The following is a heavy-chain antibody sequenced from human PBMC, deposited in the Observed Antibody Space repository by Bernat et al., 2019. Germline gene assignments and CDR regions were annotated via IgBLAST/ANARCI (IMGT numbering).Heavy chain of an antibody. CDR2: IYYSGST. D-gene: IGHD5-18*01. CDR3: ARRGYSYGFYGH. V-gene: IGHV4-31*03. J-gene: IGHJ4*02. CDR1: GGSISGGGYY. Sequence: QVQLQESGPGLVKPSQTLSLTCTVSGGSISGGGYYWSWIRQHPGKGLEWIGNIYYSGSTHYNPSLKNRVTISVDTSKNEFSLNLTSATAADTAICYCARRGYSYGFYGHWGQGTLVTVSS.